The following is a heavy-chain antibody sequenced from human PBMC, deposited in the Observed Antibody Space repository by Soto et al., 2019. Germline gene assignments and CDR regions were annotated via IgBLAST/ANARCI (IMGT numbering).Heavy chain of an antibody. CDR1: GGTFSSYR. D-gene: IGHD3-3*01. CDR3: ARGSQNFWMREDAFDI. Sequence: VQLVQSGAEVKKPGSSVKVSCKASGGTFSSYRINWVRQAPGQGLEWVSSIHSSSRYIYYADSVKGRFTISRDNGKNSRFLQMSSLRAEDTAVYYCARGSQNFWMREDAFDIWGQGTMGSVSS. V-gene: IGHV3-21*01. J-gene: IGHJ3*02. CDR2: IHSSSRYI.